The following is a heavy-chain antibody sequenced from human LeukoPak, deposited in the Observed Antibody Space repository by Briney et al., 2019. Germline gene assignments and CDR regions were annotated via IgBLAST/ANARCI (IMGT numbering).Heavy chain of an antibody. J-gene: IGHJ4*02. CDR2: IYHSGST. D-gene: IGHD4-11*01. Sequence: PSETLSLTCTVSGYSISSGYYWGWIRQPPGKGLEGIGSIYHSGSTYYNPSLKSRVTISVDTSKNQFSLKLSSVTAADTAVYYCARGGHDYSNYEFDYWGQGTLVTVPS. CDR3: ARGGHDYSNYEFDY. CDR1: GYSISSGYY. V-gene: IGHV4-38-2*02.